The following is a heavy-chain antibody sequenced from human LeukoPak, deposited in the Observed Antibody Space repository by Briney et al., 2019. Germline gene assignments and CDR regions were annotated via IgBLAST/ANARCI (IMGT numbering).Heavy chain of an antibody. J-gene: IGHJ4*02. CDR3: ARVSSGGWYSN. Sequence: SETLSLTCTVSGGSISSSSYYWGWIRQPPGKGLEWIGSIYYSGSTYYNPSLKSRVTISVDTSKNQFSLKLSSVTAADTAVYYCARVSSGGWYSNWGQGTLVTVSS. V-gene: IGHV4-39*01. D-gene: IGHD6-19*01. CDR1: GGSISSSSYY. CDR2: IYYSGST.